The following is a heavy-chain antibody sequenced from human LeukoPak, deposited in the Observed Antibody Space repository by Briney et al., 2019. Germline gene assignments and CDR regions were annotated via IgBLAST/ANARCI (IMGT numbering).Heavy chain of an antibody. D-gene: IGHD2-2*01. J-gene: IGHJ5*02. CDR2: INHSGST. Sequence: SETLSLTCAVYGGSFSGYYWSWIRQPPGKGLEWIGEINHSGSTNYNPSLKSRVTISVDTSKNQFPLKLSSVTAADTAVYYCARGAVDIVVVPAARRSAHPVRWFDPWGQGTLVTVSS. CDR1: GGSFSGYY. CDR3: ARGAVDIVVVPAARRSAHPVRWFDP. V-gene: IGHV4-34*01.